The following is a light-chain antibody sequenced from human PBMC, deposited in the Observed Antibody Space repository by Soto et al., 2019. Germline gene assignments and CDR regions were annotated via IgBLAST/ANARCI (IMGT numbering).Light chain of an antibody. Sequence: QSVLTQPPSVSAAPGQKVTIACSGRKSNIGNNYVSWYQQLPGTAPKLLIYDNSKRPTGIPDRFSGSKSGTSATLGITGLQTGDEADYYCGAWDDSLSAVFGGGTKLTVL. CDR1: KSNIGNNY. CDR2: DNS. J-gene: IGLJ2*01. CDR3: GAWDDSLSAV. V-gene: IGLV1-51*01.